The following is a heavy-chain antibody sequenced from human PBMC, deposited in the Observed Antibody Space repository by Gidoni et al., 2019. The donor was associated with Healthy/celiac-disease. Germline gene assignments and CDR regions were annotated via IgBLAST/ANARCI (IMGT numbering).Heavy chain of an antibody. D-gene: IGHD5-12*01. Sequence: QVQLVQSGAEVKKPGSSVKVSCKASGGTFSSYAISWVRQAPGQGLEWMGGIIPIFGIANDAQKFQGRVTITADKSTSTAYMELSSLRSEDTAVYYCARDRGLIQIVANLDYWGQGTLVTVSS. CDR1: GGTFSSYA. J-gene: IGHJ4*02. V-gene: IGHV1-69*17. CDR2: IIPIFGIA. CDR3: ARDRGLIQIVANLDY.